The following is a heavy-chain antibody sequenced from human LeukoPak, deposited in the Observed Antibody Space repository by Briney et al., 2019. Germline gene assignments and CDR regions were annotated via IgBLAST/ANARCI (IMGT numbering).Heavy chain of an antibody. CDR1: GGTFSSYA. D-gene: IGHD6-19*01. J-gene: IGHJ4*02. Sequence: ASVKLSCKASGGTFSSYAISWVRQAPGQGLEWMGGIIPIFGTANYAQKFQGRVTITADESTSTAYLELSSLRSEDTAVYYCARESYSSGWYGDKYYFDYWGQGTLVTVSS. CDR2: IIPIFGTA. CDR3: ARESYSSGWYGDKYYFDY. V-gene: IGHV1-69*13.